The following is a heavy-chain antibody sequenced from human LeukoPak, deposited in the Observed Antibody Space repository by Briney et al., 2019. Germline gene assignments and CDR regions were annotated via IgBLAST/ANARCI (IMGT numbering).Heavy chain of an antibody. Sequence: PSETLSFTCTVSGGSISSGGYYWSWIRQPPGKGLEWIGYIYHSGSTNYNPSLKSRVTISVDTSKNQFSLKLSSVTAADTAVYYCARDRVAVAFLEYSYMDVWGKGTTVTVSS. CDR2: IYHSGST. V-gene: IGHV4-30-2*01. J-gene: IGHJ6*03. CDR1: GGSISSGGYY. CDR3: ARDRVAVAFLEYSYMDV. D-gene: IGHD6-19*01.